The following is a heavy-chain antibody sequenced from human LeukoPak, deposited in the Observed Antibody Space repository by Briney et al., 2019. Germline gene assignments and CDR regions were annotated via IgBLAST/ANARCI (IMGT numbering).Heavy chain of an antibody. J-gene: IGHJ4*02. V-gene: IGHV3-7*02. Sequence: PGGSLRLSCAASGFTFSHYWMSWVRQAPGKGLEWVATIKPDGSYNDYVDSVKGRFTISRDNAKNSLSLQMSSLRAEDTAVYYCANEMNWSFGYWRQGTLVTVSS. D-gene: IGHD1-1*01. CDR2: IKPDGSYN. CDR1: GFTFSHYW. CDR3: ANEMNWSFGY.